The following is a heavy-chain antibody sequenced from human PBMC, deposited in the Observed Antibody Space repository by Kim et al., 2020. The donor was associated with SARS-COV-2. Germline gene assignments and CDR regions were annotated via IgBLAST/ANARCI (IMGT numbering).Heavy chain of an antibody. J-gene: IGHJ4*02. CDR3: ARFSSGWFVDY. Sequence: YSADSVRGRFTISRDNSKTTQYLQMNSLRAEDTAVYYCARFSSGWFVDYWGQGTLFTVSS. V-gene: IGHV3-53*01. D-gene: IGHD6-19*01.